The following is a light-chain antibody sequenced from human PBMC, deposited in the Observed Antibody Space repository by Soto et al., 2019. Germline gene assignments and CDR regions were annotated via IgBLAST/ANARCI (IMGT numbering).Light chain of an antibody. J-gene: IGKJ5*01. V-gene: IGKV3-15*01. CDR3: QQYYDWPIT. CDR2: DAS. Sequence: EIVMTQSPATLSVSPGERATLSCRASQSISSSLAWYQQKPGQAPRPLIYDASTRATGIPASFSGSGSGTEFTLTISSLQSEDFAVYYCQQYYDWPITFGQGTRLEIK. CDR1: QSISSS.